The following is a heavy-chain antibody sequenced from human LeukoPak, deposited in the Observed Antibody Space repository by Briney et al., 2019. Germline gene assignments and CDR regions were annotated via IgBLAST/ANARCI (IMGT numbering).Heavy chain of an antibody. CDR2: IYYSGST. D-gene: IGHD1-26*01. Sequence: PSETLSLTCTVSGGSISSSSYYWGWIRQPPGKGLEWIGSIYYSGSTYYNPSLKSRVTISVDTSKNQFSLKLSSVTAADTAVYYCARRATVGATVGAWDYWGQGTLVTVSS. J-gene: IGHJ4*02. V-gene: IGHV4-39*01. CDR3: ARRATVGATVGAWDY. CDR1: GGSISSSSYY.